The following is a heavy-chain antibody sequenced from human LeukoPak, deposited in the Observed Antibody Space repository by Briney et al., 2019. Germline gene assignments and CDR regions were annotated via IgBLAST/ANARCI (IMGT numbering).Heavy chain of an antibody. Sequence: GGSLRLSCAASGFTFSSYAMSWVRQAPGKGLEWVSAISGSGGSAYYADSVKGRFTISRDNSKNTLYLQMNSLRAEDTAVYYCAKDQDWELLGRVNDAFDIWGQGTMVTVSS. D-gene: IGHD1-26*01. CDR3: AKDQDWELLGRVNDAFDI. V-gene: IGHV3-23*01. J-gene: IGHJ3*02. CDR2: ISGSGGSA. CDR1: GFTFSSYA.